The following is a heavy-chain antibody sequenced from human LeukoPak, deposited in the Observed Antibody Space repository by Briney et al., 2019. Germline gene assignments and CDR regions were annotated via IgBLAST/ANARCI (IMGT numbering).Heavy chain of an antibody. Sequence: ASVKVSCKASGYTFTGYYMHWVRQAPGQGLEWMGWINPNSGGTNYAQKFQGRGTMTRDTSISTAYMELSRLRSDDTAVYYCARGRYSSSWTLYYYYMDVWGKGTTVTVSS. J-gene: IGHJ6*03. V-gene: IGHV1-2*02. CDR1: GYTFTGYY. CDR3: ARGRYSSSWTLYYYYMDV. D-gene: IGHD6-13*01. CDR2: INPNSGGT.